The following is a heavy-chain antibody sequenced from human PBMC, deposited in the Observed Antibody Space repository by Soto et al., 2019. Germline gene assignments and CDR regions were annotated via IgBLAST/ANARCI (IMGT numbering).Heavy chain of an antibody. CDR2: INPNSGDT. Sequence: QVQLVQSGAEVTKPGASVKVSCKASGYTFTGYYMHWVRQAPGQGLEWMGWINPNSGDTKYAPKFQGRVTMTRDTSTRTAYMEVSRLTSDDTAVYYCARSLSTIGGRPDSLGQGTLVTVSS. CDR3: ARSLSTIGGRPDS. J-gene: IGHJ4*02. D-gene: IGHD6-6*01. CDR1: GYTFTGYY. V-gene: IGHV1-2*02.